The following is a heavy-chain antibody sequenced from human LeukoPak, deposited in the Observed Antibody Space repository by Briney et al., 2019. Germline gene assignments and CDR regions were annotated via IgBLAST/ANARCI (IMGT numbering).Heavy chain of an antibody. J-gene: IGHJ2*01. CDR2: INHSGSN. CDR3: ARGHLSFDWYVDL. CDR1: GGSFSGYY. V-gene: IGHV4-34*01. Sequence: SETLSLTCAVYGGSFSGYYWSWIRQPPGKGLEWIGEINHSGSNNYNPSLKSRVTISVDTSKNQFSLKLSSVTAADTAVYYCARGHLSFDWYVDLWGRGTLVTVSS.